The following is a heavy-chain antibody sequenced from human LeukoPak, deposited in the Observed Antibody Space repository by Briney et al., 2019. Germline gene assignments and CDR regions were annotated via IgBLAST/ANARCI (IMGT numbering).Heavy chain of an antibody. CDR3: ARDRGAEQLDALDY. CDR1: GFTFSSYS. CDR2: ISSSSSTI. J-gene: IGHJ4*02. D-gene: IGHD6-6*01. V-gene: IGHV3-48*01. Sequence: GGSLRLSCAASGFTFSSYSMNWVRQAPGKGLECISYISSSSSTIYYGDSVKGRFTISRDNAKNSLYLQMNSLRVEDTAVYYCARDRGAEQLDALDYWGQGTLVTVSS.